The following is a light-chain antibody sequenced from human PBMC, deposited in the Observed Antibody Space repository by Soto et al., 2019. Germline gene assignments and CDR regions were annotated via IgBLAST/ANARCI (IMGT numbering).Light chain of an antibody. CDR2: LNSDGSH. CDR1: SGHNSYA. CDR3: QTWSTDIRV. V-gene: IGLV4-69*01. Sequence: QSVLTQPPSASASLGASVKLTCTLSSGHNSYAIAWHQQQPEKGPRYLMKLNSDGSHSKGDGIPDRFSGSSSGAERYLTISSLQSEDEAYYYCQTWSTDIRVFGGGTKLTVL. J-gene: IGLJ3*02.